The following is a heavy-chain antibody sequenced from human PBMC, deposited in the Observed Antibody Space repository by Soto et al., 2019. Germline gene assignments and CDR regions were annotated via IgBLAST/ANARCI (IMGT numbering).Heavy chain of an antibody. V-gene: IGHV4-31*03. CDR2: INYRGTT. J-gene: IGHJ4*02. D-gene: IGHD2-15*01. CDR3: ARDAPGVAPY. CDR1: GGSIIDGQTY. Sequence: QVQLQESGPGLVKPSQTLSLTCTVSGGSIIDGQTYLNWIRQHPERGREWMGYINYRGTTNYSPALKSRILISIDTSKNQFSLRLTSVTAAATAVYFCARDAPGVAPYWGQGTLVTVSS.